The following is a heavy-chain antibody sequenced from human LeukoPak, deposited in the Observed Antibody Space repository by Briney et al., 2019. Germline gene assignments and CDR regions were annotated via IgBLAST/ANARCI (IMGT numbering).Heavy chain of an antibody. CDR2: ISGSGGST. Sequence: GGSLRLPCAASGFTFSSYAMSWVRQAPGKGLEWVSAISGSGGSTYYADSVKGRFTISRDNSKNTLYLQMNSLRAEDTAVYYCAEYRLERRGREHYYYGMDVWGQGTTVTVSS. J-gene: IGHJ6*02. CDR3: AEYRLERRGREHYYYGMDV. V-gene: IGHV3-23*01. D-gene: IGHD1-1*01. CDR1: GFTFSSYA.